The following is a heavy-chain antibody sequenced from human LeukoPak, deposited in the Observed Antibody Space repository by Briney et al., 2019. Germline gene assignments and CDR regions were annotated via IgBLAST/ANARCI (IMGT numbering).Heavy chain of an antibody. CDR2: IYYSGST. V-gene: IGHV4-59*12. J-gene: IGHJ4*02. CDR1: GGSISNYY. Sequence: SETLSLTCTVSGGSISNYYWNWIRQPPGKGLEWIGSIYYSGSTYYNPSLKSRVTISVDTSKNQFSLKLSSVTAADTAVYYCARDRYYYDSSGYYLFDYWGQGTLVTVSS. CDR3: ARDRYYYDSSGYYLFDY. D-gene: IGHD3-22*01.